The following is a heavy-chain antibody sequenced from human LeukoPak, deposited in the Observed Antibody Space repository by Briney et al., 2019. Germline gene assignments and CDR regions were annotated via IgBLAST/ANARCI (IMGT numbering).Heavy chain of an antibody. CDR1: GFTFSSIA. V-gene: IGHV3-23*01. CDR2: IRSNGEIT. CDR3: AKGQELDDGVFDS. J-gene: IGHJ4*02. D-gene: IGHD1-1*01. Sequence: SGGSLRLSCAASGFTFSSIAMTWVRQAPGKGLEWVSTIRSNGEITYNADSVKGRFTISRDNSKKTLYLQLNSLRVEDTAIYYCAKGQELDDGVFDSWGQGTLVTVSS.